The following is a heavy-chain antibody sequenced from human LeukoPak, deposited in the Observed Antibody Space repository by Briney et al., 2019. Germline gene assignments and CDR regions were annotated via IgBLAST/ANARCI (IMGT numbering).Heavy chain of an antibody. Sequence: ASVKVSCKASGYTFTGYYMHWVRQAPGQGLEWMGRINPNSGGTNYAQKFQGRVTMTRDTSISTAYMELSRLRSDDTAVYYCAREAGDIVVVPAAPFAPWGQGTLVTVSS. D-gene: IGHD2-2*01. V-gene: IGHV1-2*06. J-gene: IGHJ5*02. CDR2: INPNSGGT. CDR3: AREAGDIVVVPAAPFAP. CDR1: GYTFTGYY.